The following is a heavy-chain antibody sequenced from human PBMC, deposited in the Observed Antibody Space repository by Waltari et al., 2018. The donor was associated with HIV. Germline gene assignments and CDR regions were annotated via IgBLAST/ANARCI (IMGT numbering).Heavy chain of an antibody. J-gene: IGHJ4*02. D-gene: IGHD1-26*01. CDR3: ARDRVGATMGDY. V-gene: IGHV1-18*01. CDR1: FTSYG. CDR2: ISAYNGNT. Sequence: FTSYGISWVRQAPGQGLEWMGWISAYNGNTNYAQKLQGRVTMTTDTSTSTAYMELRSLRSDDTAVYYCARDRVGATMGDYWGQGTLVTVSS.